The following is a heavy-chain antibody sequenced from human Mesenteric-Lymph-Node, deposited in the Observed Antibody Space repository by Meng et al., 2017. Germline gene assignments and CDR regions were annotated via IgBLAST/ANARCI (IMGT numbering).Heavy chain of an antibody. Sequence: SETLSLTCTVSGASISSSDYDWGWIRQPPGKGLEWIGSVSYSGPSDHNSSLKSRVTISVDTSKNQFSLKLSSMTAADTAVYYCARENYYDSSGYLHAFDIWGQGTMVTVSS. CDR2: VSYSGPS. V-gene: IGHV4-39*07. J-gene: IGHJ3*02. CDR3: ARENYYDSSGYLHAFDI. CDR1: GASISSSDYD. D-gene: IGHD3-22*01.